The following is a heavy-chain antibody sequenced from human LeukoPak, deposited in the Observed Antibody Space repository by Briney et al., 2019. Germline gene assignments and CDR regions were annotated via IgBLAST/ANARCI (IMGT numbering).Heavy chain of an antibody. CDR2: IVPSDAYT. J-gene: IGHJ4*02. V-gene: IGHV5-10-1*01. D-gene: IGHD6-19*01. CDR1: GYSFTSYW. Sequence: GESLKISCKGFGYSFTSYWISGVRQMPGKGLEGMGRIVPSDAYTNYSPAFQGHVTISADKSISTAYLQWSSLKASDTAMYYCAMGIAVAGTEIVDYWGQGTLVTVSS. CDR3: AMGIAVAGTEIVDY.